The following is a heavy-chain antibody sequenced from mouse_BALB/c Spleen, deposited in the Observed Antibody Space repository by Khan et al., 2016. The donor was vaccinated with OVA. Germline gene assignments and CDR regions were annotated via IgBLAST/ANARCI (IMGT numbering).Heavy chain of an antibody. CDR3: ARLAYYYDSEGFAY. D-gene: IGHD1-1*01. Sequence: EVELVESGEDVVKPGGSLKLSCAASGFTFSTYGMSWVRQTPDKRLEWVATVSTGGHYTYYPDTVKGRFTISRDNAKNTLYLQMNSLKSEDTAMFYCARLAYYYDSEGFAYWGQGTLVTVSA. V-gene: IGHV5-6*01. CDR2: VSTGGHYT. J-gene: IGHJ3*01. CDR1: GFTFSTYG.